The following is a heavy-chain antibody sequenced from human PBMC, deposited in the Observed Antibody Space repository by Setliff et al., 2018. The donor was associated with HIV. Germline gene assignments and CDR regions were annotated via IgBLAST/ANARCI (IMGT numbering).Heavy chain of an antibody. V-gene: IGHV4-4*09. J-gene: IGHJ4*02. CDR3: ARSPRIGVAGEFEY. CDR2: IYTSGSV. D-gene: IGHD6-19*01. Sequence: ETLSLTCTVSGGSISSYYWSWIRQPPGKGLEWIGYIYTSGSVNYNPSLNSRVTISVDTSKNQFSLKVNSVTAADTAVYYCARSPRIGVAGEFEYWGQGTRVTVSS. CDR1: GGSISSYY.